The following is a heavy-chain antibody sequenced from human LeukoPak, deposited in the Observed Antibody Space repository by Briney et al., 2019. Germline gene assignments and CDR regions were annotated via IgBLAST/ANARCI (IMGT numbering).Heavy chain of an antibody. J-gene: IGHJ5*02. CDR1: GYTFTSYP. Sequence: ASVKVSCKASGYTFTSYPINWVRQAPGQGLEWMGWINVYNGNTKYAQKFQGRVTMTTDTSTSTAYVELRSLTSDDTAVYYCAREPGGRYCSSASCYQISWGQRTLVIVS. CDR3: AREPGGRYCSSASCYQIS. D-gene: IGHD2-2*01. CDR2: INVYNGNT. V-gene: IGHV1-18*01.